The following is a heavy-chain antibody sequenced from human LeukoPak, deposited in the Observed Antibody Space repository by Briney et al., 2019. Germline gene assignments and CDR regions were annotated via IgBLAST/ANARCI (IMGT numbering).Heavy chain of an antibody. Sequence: SGGSLRLSCAASGFTVSSSYAMSWVRQAPGKGLEWVSAISGSGGSTYYADSVKGRFTISRDNSKNTLYLQMNSLRAEDTAVYYCAKGAALESFDYWGQGTLVTVSS. CDR3: AKGAALESFDY. D-gene: IGHD1-1*01. V-gene: IGHV3-23*01. CDR2: ISGSGGST. CDR1: GFTVSSSYA. J-gene: IGHJ4*02.